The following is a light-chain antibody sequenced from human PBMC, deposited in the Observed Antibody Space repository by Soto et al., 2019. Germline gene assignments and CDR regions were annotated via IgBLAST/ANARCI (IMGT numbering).Light chain of an antibody. CDR1: QTVSSSY. J-gene: IGKJ2*02. CDR2: GAS. V-gene: IGKV3-20*01. Sequence: EIALTQSPGTLSLSPGERATLTCRASQTVSSSYLAWYQQKPGQAPRLLIYGASGRATGIPDRFRGSGSGTDFTLTISRLEPEDFAVYYCQQYLSSPSTSGQGTKLEIK. CDR3: QQYLSSPST.